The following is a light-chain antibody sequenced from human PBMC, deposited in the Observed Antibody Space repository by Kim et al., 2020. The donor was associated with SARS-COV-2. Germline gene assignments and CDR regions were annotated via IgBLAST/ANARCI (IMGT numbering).Light chain of an antibody. Sequence: QTATLTCTGNSNNVGFQGAVWLPQHQGHPPQLLSYRNNKRPSGISERFSASRSGNTASLTITGLQPEDEADYYCSAWDSSLTGWVFGGGTKLTVL. CDR3: SAWDSSLTGWV. CDR1: SNNVGFQG. CDR2: RNN. V-gene: IGLV10-54*04. J-gene: IGLJ3*02.